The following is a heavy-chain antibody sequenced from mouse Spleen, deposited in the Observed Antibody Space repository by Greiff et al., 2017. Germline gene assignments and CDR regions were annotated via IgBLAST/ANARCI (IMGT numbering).Heavy chain of an antibody. CDR3: ARHGYDYDEGYYAMDY. Sequence: VKLQESGPGLVAPSQSLSITCTISGFSLTSYGVHWVRQPPGKGLEWLVVIWSDGSTTYNSALKSRLSISKDNSKSQVFLKMNSLQTDDTAMYYCARHGYDYDEGYYAMDYWGQGTSVTVSS. CDR2: IWSDGST. D-gene: IGHD2-4*01. V-gene: IGHV2-6-1*01. J-gene: IGHJ4*01. CDR1: GFSLTSYG.